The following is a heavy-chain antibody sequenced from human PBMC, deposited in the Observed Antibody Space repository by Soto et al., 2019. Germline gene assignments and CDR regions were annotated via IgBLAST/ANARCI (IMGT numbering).Heavy chain of an antibody. CDR2: IYHSGSP. D-gene: IGHD6-19*01. Sequence: PSETRSLTCTVSGYSISTGFNWAWVRQPPGKGLEWIGRIYHSGSPYYNLALKSRVTISSDASKNQISLKLSSVTAADTALYYCARDWGTGFYKLDSWGQGXLVTVSS. CDR3: ARDWGTGFYKLDS. V-gene: IGHV4-38-2*02. J-gene: IGHJ4*02. CDR1: GYSISTGFN.